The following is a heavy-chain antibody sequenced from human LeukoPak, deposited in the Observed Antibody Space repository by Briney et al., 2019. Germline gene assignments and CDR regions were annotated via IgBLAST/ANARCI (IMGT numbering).Heavy chain of an antibody. CDR1: EYSFSTYS. CDR3: ARRDYYGDSRDY. Sequence: GESLKISCKGSEYSFSTYSIGWVRQMPGKGPAWMGIIYTGGSDARYSPSFQGQVTISADKSISTAYLQWSSLKASDTAMYYCARRDYYGDSRDYWGRGTLVTVSS. V-gene: IGHV5-51*01. CDR2: IYTGGSDA. J-gene: IGHJ4*02. D-gene: IGHD4-17*01.